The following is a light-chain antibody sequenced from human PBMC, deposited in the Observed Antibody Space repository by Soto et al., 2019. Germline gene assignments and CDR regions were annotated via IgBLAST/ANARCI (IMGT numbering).Light chain of an antibody. CDR2: EVS. Sequence: GLTQPPSASGSPGQSVTVSCTGISSDVGGYNYVSWYQQHPGKAPKLMIYEVSKRPSGVPDRFSGSKSGNTASLTVSGLRAEDEADYYCSSYAGSNNFVFGTGTKVTIL. V-gene: IGLV2-8*01. CDR1: SSDVGGYNY. J-gene: IGLJ1*01. CDR3: SSYAGSNNFV.